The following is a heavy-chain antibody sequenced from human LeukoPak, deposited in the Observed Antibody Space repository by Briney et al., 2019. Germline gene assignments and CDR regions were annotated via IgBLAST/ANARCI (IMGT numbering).Heavy chain of an antibody. V-gene: IGHV3-23*01. Sequence: GGSLRLSCAASGFTFSSFVMSWVRQAPGKGLEWVSAITAGGGGTYYADSVKGRFTISRDNSKNTLSLQMNSLRAEDTAVYYCAKSLGVGGYTRYKGFDQWGQGTLVTVSS. CDR1: GFTFSSFV. CDR2: ITAGGGGT. D-gene: IGHD3-16*02. CDR3: AKSLGVGGYTRYKGFDQ. J-gene: IGHJ4*02.